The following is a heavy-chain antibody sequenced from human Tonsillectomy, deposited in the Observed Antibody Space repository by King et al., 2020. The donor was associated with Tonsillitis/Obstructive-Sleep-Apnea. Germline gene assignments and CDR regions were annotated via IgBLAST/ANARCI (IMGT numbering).Heavy chain of an antibody. CDR2: IDPSGGST. CDR3: TSLLRYFDWLSSPRYGMDV. J-gene: IGHJ6*02. V-gene: IGHV1-46*03. CDR1: GYTFTNYY. Sequence: QLVQSGAEVKKPGASVKISCRASGYTFTNYYMHWVRQAPGQGLEWMGIIDPSGGSTSYAQKFQGRVTMTRDTSTSTVYMELSGLRSEDTAVYFCTSLLRYFDWLSSPRYGMDVWGQGTTVTVSS. D-gene: IGHD3-9*01.